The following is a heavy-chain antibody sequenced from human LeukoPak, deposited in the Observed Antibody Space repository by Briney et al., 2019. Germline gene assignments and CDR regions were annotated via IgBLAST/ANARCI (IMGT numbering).Heavy chain of an antibody. CDR1: GGTFSSYA. Sequence: ASVKVSCKASGGTFSSYAISWVRQAPGQGLEWMGGIIPIFGTANYAQKFQGRVTITADESTSTAYMELSSLRSEDTAGYYCARGGYSYSDAFDIWGQGTMVTVSS. CDR3: ARGGYSYSDAFDI. CDR2: IIPIFGTA. J-gene: IGHJ3*02. V-gene: IGHV1-69*13. D-gene: IGHD5-18*01.